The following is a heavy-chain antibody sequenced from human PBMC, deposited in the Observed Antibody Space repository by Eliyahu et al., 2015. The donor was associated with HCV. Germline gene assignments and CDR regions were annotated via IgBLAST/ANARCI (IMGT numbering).Heavy chain of an antibody. V-gene: IGHV3-73*02. CDR2: IRSKANSYAT. CDR3: TRHNWNAAGPGMDV. J-gene: IGHJ6*02. CDR1: GFTFSGSG. D-gene: IGHD1-20*01. Sequence: EVQLVESGGGLVQPGGSLKLSCAAXGFTFSGSGMHWVRQASGKGLGWVGRIRSKANSYATAYAASVKGRFTISRDDSKNTAYLQMNSLKTEDTAVYYCTRHNWNAAGPGMDVWGQGTTVTVSS.